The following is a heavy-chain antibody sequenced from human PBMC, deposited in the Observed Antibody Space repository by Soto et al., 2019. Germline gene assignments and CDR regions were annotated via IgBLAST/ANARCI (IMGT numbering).Heavy chain of an antibody. D-gene: IGHD6-13*01. J-gene: IGHJ4*02. CDR3: ARDLAAGNCDY. Sequence: QVQLVQSGAEVKKPGASVKVSCKASGYTFTSYGISWVRQAPGQGLEWMGWISAYNGNTNYAQKLQGRVTMTNDTSTSTAYMEMRSLRPDDTAAYYCARDLAAGNCDYWGQGTLVTVSS. V-gene: IGHV1-18*01. CDR2: ISAYNGNT. CDR1: GYTFTSYG.